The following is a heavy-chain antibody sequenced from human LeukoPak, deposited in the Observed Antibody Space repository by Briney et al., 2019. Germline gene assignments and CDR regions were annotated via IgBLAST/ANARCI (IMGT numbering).Heavy chain of an antibody. CDR2: ISSSGSTI. CDR1: GFTFSDYY. Sequence: PGGPLRLSCAASGFTFSDYYMSWIRQAPGKGLEWVSYISSSGSTIYYADSVKGRFTISRDNAKDSLYLQMNSLRAEDTAVYYCARALWSGYYDAFDIWGQGTMVTVSS. V-gene: IGHV3-11*04. J-gene: IGHJ3*02. CDR3: ARALWSGYYDAFDI. D-gene: IGHD3-3*01.